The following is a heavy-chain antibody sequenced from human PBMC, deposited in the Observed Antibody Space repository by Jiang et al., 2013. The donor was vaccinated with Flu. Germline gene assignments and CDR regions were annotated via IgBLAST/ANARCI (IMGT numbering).Heavy chain of an antibody. V-gene: IGHV3-30*04. CDR3: ARDINWNYPAIYYYYGMDV. CDR1: GFTFSSYA. CDR2: ISYDGSNK. D-gene: IGHD1-7*01. Sequence: RLSCAASGFTFSSYAMHWVRQAPGKGLEWVAVISYDGSNKYYADSVKGRFTISRDNSKNTLYLQMNSLRAEDTAVYYCARDINWNYPAIYYYYGMDVWGQGTTVTVSS. J-gene: IGHJ6*02.